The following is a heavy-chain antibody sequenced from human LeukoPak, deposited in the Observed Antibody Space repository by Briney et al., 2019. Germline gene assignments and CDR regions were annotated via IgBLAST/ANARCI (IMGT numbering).Heavy chain of an antibody. V-gene: IGHV3-30*01. CDR1: GFTFSSYA. J-gene: IGHJ4*02. CDR2: ISYDVSNK. Sequence: GGSLRLSCAASGFTFSSYAMHWVRQAPGKGLEWVAVISYDVSNKYYADSVKGRFTISRDNSKNTLYLQMNSLRAEDTAVYYCARGGPDMIVVVILPDYWGQGTLVTVSS. CDR3: ARGGPDMIVVVILPDY. D-gene: IGHD3-22*01.